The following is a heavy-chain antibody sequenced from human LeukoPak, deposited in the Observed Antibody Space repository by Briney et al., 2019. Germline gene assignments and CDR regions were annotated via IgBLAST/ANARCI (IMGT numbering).Heavy chain of an antibody. Sequence: GGSLRLSCAASGFTFSSYAMSWVRQAPGKGLEWVSAISGSGGSTYYADSVKGRFTISRDNSKNTLYLQMNSPRAEDTAVYYCAKGLKAVAGTNYFDYWGQGTLVTVSS. V-gene: IGHV3-23*01. D-gene: IGHD6-19*01. CDR1: GFTFSSYA. J-gene: IGHJ4*02. CDR3: AKGLKAVAGTNYFDY. CDR2: ISGSGGST.